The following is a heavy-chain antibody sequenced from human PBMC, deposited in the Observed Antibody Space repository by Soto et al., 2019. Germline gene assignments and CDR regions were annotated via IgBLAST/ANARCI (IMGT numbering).Heavy chain of an antibody. CDR3: ARVGYSPPFYY. Sequence: EVQLVESGGGLVQPGGSLRLSCAVSGFTFSSYSMNWVRQTPGKGLEWVSYISSGSNTIYYADSVKGRFTISSDNGKNSLYLQMNSLRDAYTAIYDCARVGYSPPFYYWGQGTLVTVAA. V-gene: IGHV3-48*02. D-gene: IGHD5-18*01. J-gene: IGHJ4*02. CDR2: ISSGSNTI. CDR1: GFTFSSYS.